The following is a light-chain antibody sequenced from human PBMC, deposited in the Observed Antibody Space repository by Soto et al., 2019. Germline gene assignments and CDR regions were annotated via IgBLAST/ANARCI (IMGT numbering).Light chain of an antibody. CDR1: SSDVGGYNY. CDR3: SSYTSTNHVV. J-gene: IGLJ2*01. V-gene: IGLV2-14*01. CDR2: EVT. Sequence: QSALTQPASVPGSPGQSITISCTGTSSDVGGYNYVSWYQQHPGKAPKLVIYEVTKRPSGVSSRVSGSKSGNTASLTISGLQAEDETDYYCSSYTSTNHVVFGGGTKLTVL.